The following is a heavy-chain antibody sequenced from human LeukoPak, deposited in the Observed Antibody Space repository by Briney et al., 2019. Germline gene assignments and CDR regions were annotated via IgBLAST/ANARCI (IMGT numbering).Heavy chain of an antibody. Sequence: GGSLRLSCAASGFTISSYGTSWVRQAPGKGLEWVSSISGGTTYYADSVKGRFTISRDNSKNIVSLQMNSLRAEDTAVYYCAKSVYGSGSYWGQGTLVTASS. CDR2: ISGGTT. CDR3: AKSVYGSGSY. CDR1: GFTISSYG. D-gene: IGHD3-10*01. J-gene: IGHJ4*02. V-gene: IGHV3-23*01.